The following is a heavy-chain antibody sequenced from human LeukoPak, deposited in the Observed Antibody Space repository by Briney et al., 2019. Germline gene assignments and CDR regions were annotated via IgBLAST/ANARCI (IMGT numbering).Heavy chain of an antibody. CDR3: AKDRLYFGDDFGNY. D-gene: IGHD2-21*02. J-gene: IGHJ4*02. CDR2: ISSGSDHT. Sequence: PGGSLRLSCVASGFTFRDFSMSWVRQAPGKGLEWVSVISSGSDHTYYADSVKGRFAIFRDNSKNTLYLQMNSLRIEDTAIYYCAKDRLYFGDDFGNYWGQGTWPPSPQ. CDR1: GFTFRDFS. V-gene: IGHV3-23*01.